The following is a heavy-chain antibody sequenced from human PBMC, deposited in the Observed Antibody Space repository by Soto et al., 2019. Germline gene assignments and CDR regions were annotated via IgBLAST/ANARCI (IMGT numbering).Heavy chain of an antibody. D-gene: IGHD2-15*01. CDR2: IYYSGST. CDR3: ARGRYCLTGRCFPNWFDS. J-gene: IGHJ5*01. CDR1: GGSISCGDYY. V-gene: IGHV4-30-4*01. Sequence: NPSETLSLTCTVSGGSISCGDYYWSWIRQPPGKGLEWIGYIYYSGSTYYNPSFESRVAISLDTSKSQFSLNVTSVTAADTAVYFCARGRYCLTGRCFPNWFDSWGQGTLVTVSS.